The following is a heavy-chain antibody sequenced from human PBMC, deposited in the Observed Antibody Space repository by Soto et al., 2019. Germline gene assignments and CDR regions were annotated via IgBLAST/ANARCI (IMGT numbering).Heavy chain of an antibody. Sequence: QVQLQESGPGLVKSSETLSLTCTVSGASSSSYYWSWIRQPTGKGLEWIGYMNDFGRTIYNPSLKSRVTISLDTSKNQFSLKVTSVIAADTAVYYCARSFCRDAVRCNWFDPWGQGTLVTVSS. J-gene: IGHJ5*02. CDR3: ARSFCRDAVRCNWFDP. V-gene: IGHV4-59*01. CDR1: GASSSSYY. CDR2: MNDFGRT. D-gene: IGHD2-8*01.